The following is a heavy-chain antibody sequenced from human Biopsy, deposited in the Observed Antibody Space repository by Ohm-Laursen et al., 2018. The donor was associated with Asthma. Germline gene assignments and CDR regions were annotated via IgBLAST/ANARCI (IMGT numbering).Heavy chain of an antibody. V-gene: IGHV4-30-4*01. Sequence: SQTLSLTCTVSGAYIGTPDYHWSWILKSPGPGLEWIGFVFYSGTTHYPRSLERRLYISIDTARNEFSMRLRSLTAADTAVYFSSGVSSYGDVYVGIDVWGPGTTVSVS. J-gene: IGHJ6*02. D-gene: IGHD4-17*01. CDR2: VFYSGTT. CDR3: SGVSSYGDVYVGIDV. CDR1: GAYIGTPDYH.